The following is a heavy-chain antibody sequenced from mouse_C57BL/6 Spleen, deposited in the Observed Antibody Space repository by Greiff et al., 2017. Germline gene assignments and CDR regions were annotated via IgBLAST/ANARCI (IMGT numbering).Heavy chain of an antibody. Sequence: VQLQQSGPELVKPGASVKISCKASGYAFSSSWLNWVKQRPGQGLEWIGEIDPSDSYTNYNQKFKGKSTLTVDKSSSTAYMQLSSLTSEDSAVYYCARSYGSSPTGFDYWGQGTTLTVSS. V-gene: IGHV1-69*01. CDR3: ARSYGSSPTGFDY. CDR1: GYAFSSSW. CDR2: IDPSDSYT. J-gene: IGHJ2*01. D-gene: IGHD1-1*01.